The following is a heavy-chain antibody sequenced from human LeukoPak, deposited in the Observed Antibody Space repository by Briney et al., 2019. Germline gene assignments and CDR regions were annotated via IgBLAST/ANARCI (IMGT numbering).Heavy chain of an antibody. CDR1: GFTLSTYA. Sequence: GGTLRLSCAASGFTLSTYAMSWVRQTPGKGLEWVAATSSSDAGTYHADSVRGRFTISRDNSKNTLYLQMNSLRAEDAAVYFCAKAPVTSCRGAYCYPFDSWGQGTLVTVSS. CDR3: AKAPVTSCRGAYCYPFDS. V-gene: IGHV3-23*01. J-gene: IGHJ4*02. D-gene: IGHD2-21*01. CDR2: TSSSDAGT.